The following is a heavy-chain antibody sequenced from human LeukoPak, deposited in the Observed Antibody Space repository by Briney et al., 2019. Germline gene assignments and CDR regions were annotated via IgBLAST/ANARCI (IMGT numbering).Heavy chain of an antibody. CDR2: IYYSGST. CDR1: GGSISSSSYY. V-gene: IGHV4-39*07. Sequence: SETLSLTCTVSGGSISSSSYYWGWIRQPPGKGLEWIGSIYYSGSTYYNPSLKSRVTISVDTSKNQFSLKLSSVTAADTAVYYCARVGVSDYYDSEPPAFDYWGQGTLVTVSS. CDR3: ARVGVSDYYDSEPPAFDY. D-gene: IGHD3-22*01. J-gene: IGHJ4*02.